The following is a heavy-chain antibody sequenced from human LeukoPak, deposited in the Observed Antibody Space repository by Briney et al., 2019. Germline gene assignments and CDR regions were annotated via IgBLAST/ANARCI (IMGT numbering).Heavy chain of an antibody. D-gene: IGHD3-10*01. Sequence: SQTLSLTCTVSGGSISSGGYYWSWIRQHPGKGLEWIGYIYYSGSTYYNPSLKSRVTISVDTSKNQFSLKLSSVTAADTAVYYCARAMVRGRTIDYWGQGTLVTVSS. J-gene: IGHJ4*02. CDR1: GGSISSGGYY. CDR2: IYYSGST. V-gene: IGHV4-31*03. CDR3: ARAMVRGRTIDY.